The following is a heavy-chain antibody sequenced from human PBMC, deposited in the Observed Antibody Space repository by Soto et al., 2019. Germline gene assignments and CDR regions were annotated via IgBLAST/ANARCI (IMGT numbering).Heavy chain of an antibody. Sequence: GSLRLSCAASGFTVSSNYMSWVRQAPGKGLEWVSVIYSGGSTYYADSVKGRFTISRDNAKNTLYLQMNSLRAEDTAVYYCAGVSAIGAYDYWGQGTLVTVSS. V-gene: IGHV3-53*01. D-gene: IGHD3-16*01. CDR2: IYSGGST. CDR1: GFTVSSNY. J-gene: IGHJ4*02. CDR3: AGVSAIGAYDY.